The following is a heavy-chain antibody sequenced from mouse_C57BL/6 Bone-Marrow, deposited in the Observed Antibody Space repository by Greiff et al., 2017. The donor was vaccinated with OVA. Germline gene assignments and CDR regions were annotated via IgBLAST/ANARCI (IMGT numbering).Heavy chain of an antibody. CDR1: GYTFTSYG. CDR3: ARGALCALDD. J-gene: IGHJ2*01. Sequence: VQLQQSGAELARPGASVKLSCKASGYTFTSYGISWVKQRTGQGLEWIGEIYPRSGNTYYNEKFKGKATLTADKSSSTAYMELRSLTSEDSAVYFCARGALCALDDWGQGTTLTVSS. CDR2: IYPRSGNT. D-gene: IGHD2-3*01. V-gene: IGHV1-81*01.